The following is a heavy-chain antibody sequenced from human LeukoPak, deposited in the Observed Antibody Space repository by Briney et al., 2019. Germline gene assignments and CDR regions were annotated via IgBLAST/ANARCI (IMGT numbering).Heavy chain of an antibody. CDR2: IYTSGRI. V-gene: IGHV4-4*07. J-gene: IGHJ4*02. Sequence: SETLSPTCTVSGASISSYYWSWIRQPAGKGLEWVGRIYTSGRINYNPSLKSRVTMSVDTSKNQFSLKLNSVTAADTAVYYCARDESILTGYYSDYWGQGTLVTVSS. D-gene: IGHD3-9*01. CDR1: GASISSYY. CDR3: ARDESILTGYYSDY.